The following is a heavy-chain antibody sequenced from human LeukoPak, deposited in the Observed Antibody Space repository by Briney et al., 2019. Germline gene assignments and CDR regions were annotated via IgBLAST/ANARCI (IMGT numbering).Heavy chain of an antibody. Sequence: QSGGSLRLSCAASGFTFSIYAMNWVRQAPGKGLVWVSRINSDGSSTRYADSVKDRFTISRDNAKNTLYLQMNSLRAEDTAVYYCARGLPTNAFDIWGQGTMVTVSS. CDR1: GFTFSIYA. D-gene: IGHD5-24*01. V-gene: IGHV3-74*01. CDR3: ARGLPTNAFDI. CDR2: INSDGSST. J-gene: IGHJ3*02.